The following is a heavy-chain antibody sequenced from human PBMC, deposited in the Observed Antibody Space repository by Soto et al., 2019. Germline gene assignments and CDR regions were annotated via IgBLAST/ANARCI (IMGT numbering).Heavy chain of an antibody. V-gene: IGHV3-23*01. CDR1: GFTFGSYA. J-gene: IGHJ6*02. CDR3: ARSGYSYGPGDYYYYGMDV. Sequence: WSSLRLSCAASGFTFGSYAMSWVRQAPGKVLEWVSAISGSGGSTYYADSVKVRFTISRDNSKNTLYLQMNSLRAADTAVYYCARSGYSYGPGDYYYYGMDVWGQGTTVTVSS. D-gene: IGHD5-18*01. CDR2: ISGSGGST.